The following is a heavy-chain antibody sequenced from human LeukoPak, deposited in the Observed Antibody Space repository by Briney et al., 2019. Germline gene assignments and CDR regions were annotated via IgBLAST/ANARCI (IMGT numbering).Heavy chain of an antibody. Sequence: SETLSLTCTVSGGSISSYYWSWIRQPPGKGLEWIGYIYYSGSTNYNPSLKSRVTISVDTSKNQFSLKLSSMTAADTAVYYCARACGNYCHYMDVWGKGTTVTVSS. V-gene: IGHV4-59*08. CDR1: GGSISSYY. D-gene: IGHD5-12*01. CDR3: ARACGNYCHYMDV. J-gene: IGHJ6*03. CDR2: IYYSGST.